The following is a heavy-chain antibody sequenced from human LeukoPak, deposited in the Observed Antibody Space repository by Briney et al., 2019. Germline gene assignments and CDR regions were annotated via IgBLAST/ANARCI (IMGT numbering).Heavy chain of an antibody. Sequence: GRSLRLSCAASGFTFDDYAMHWVRQAPGKGLEWVSGISWNSGSIGYADSVKGRFTISRDNAKNSLYLQMNSLRAEDTALYYCAKSGAAAGRPDYWGQGTLVTVSS. D-gene: IGHD6-13*01. CDR3: AKSGAAAGRPDY. CDR2: ISWNSGSI. V-gene: IGHV3-9*01. CDR1: GFTFDDYA. J-gene: IGHJ4*02.